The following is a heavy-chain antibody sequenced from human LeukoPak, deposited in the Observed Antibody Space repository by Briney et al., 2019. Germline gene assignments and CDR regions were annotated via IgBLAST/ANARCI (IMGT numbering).Heavy chain of an antibody. D-gene: IGHD3-22*01. V-gene: IGHV2-70*11. J-gene: IGHJ3*02. Sequence: KSGPTLVNPTQTLTLTCTFSGFSLSTSGMCVSWIRQPPGKALEWLARIDWDDDKYYSTSLKTRLTISKDTSKNQVVLTMTNMDPVDTATYYCARAVYYYDSTGAFDIWGQGTMVTVSS. CDR3: ARAVYYYDSTGAFDI. CDR2: IDWDDDK. CDR1: GFSLSTSGMC.